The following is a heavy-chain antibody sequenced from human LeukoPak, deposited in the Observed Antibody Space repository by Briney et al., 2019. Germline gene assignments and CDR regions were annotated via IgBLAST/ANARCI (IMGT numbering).Heavy chain of an antibody. CDR2: IYHSGST. CDR1: GGSISSGGYY. J-gene: IGHJ4*02. V-gene: IGHV4-31*03. CDR3: ARGTLGYCSDGSCYRPSDY. D-gene: IGHD2-15*01. Sequence: SETLSLTCIVSGGSISSGGYYWSWIRQHPGKGLEWIGNIYHSGSTYYNPSLKSRVTISLDTSKNQFSLKLSSVTAADTAVYYCARGTLGYCSDGSCYRPSDYWGQGTLVTVSS.